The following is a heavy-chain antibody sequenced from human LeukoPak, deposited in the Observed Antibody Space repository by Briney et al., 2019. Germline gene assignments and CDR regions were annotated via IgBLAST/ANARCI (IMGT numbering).Heavy chain of an antibody. CDR1: GFTFSSYG. D-gene: IGHD3-3*01. J-gene: IGHJ4*02. V-gene: IGHV3-33*08. CDR3: ARDKEWSGYFDY. CDR2: IWYDGSNK. Sequence: GGSLRLSCAASGFTFSSYGMHWVRQAPGKGLEWVAVIWYDGSNKYYADSVKGRFTISRDNSKNTLYLQMNSLRAEDTAVYYCARDKEWSGYFDYWGQGTLVTVSS.